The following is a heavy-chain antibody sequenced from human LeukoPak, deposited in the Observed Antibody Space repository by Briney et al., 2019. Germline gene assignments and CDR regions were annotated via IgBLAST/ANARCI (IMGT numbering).Heavy chain of an antibody. V-gene: IGHV3-21*01. CDR1: GFTFSSYS. D-gene: IGHD4-17*01. J-gene: IGHJ4*02. CDR2: ISISSSSM. Sequence: GGSLRLSCAASGFTFSSYSMIWVRQAPGKGLEWVSYISISSSSMYYADSMKSRITISRDNAKNSLYLQMNSLRAEDTAVYYCARGGHHGDFSDYWGQGTLVTVSS. CDR3: ARGGHHGDFSDY.